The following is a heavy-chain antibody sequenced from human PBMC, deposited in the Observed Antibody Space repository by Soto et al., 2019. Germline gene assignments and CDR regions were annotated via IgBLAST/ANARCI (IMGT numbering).Heavy chain of an antibody. CDR2: IYHTGNA. J-gene: IGHJ6*02. D-gene: IGHD3-22*01. CDR3: ARDQDDSSGYLRRYGMDV. CDR1: GDSISNSRFY. Sequence: SETLSLTCSVSGDSISNSRFYWAWIRQPPGEGLEWIGSIYHTGNAYYNPSLKSRVTISVDTSKNQFSLKLSSVTAADTAVYYCARDQDDSSGYLRRYGMDVWGQGTTVTAP. V-gene: IGHV4-39*07.